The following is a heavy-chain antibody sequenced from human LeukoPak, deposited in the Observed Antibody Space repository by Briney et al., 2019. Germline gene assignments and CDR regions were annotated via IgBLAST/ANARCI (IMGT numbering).Heavy chain of an antibody. V-gene: IGHV3-74*01. CDR3: ARDPGSSGIGAFDI. Sequence: GGSLRLSCAASGFTFSDYWMHWVRQVPGKGLVWVSRIKTDGSSTSYADSVKGRFTISRDNAKNTVYLQMNSLRAEDTAVYYCARDPGSSGIGAFDIWGQGTMVTVSS. CDR1: GFTFSDYW. CDR2: IKTDGSST. J-gene: IGHJ3*02. D-gene: IGHD3-10*01.